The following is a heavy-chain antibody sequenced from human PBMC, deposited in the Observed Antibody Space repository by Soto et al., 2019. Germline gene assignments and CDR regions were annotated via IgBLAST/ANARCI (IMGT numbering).Heavy chain of an antibody. J-gene: IGHJ4*02. Sequence: AAVNVSFKASGYTFINYYRHWVGQAPGQGLEGMGSISPKSWATNYAQKFQGRVSMTLDTSLKTAYMELSSLMSEDTAVYYCARPPGYISDWQYFDLWGQGTLVTVSS. D-gene: IGHD2-21*02. CDR1: GYTFINYY. CDR2: ISPKSWAT. V-gene: IGHV1-2*02. CDR3: ARPPGYISDWQYFDL.